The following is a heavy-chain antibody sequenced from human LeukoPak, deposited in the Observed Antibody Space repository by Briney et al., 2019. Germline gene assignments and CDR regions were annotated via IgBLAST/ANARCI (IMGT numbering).Heavy chain of an antibody. D-gene: IGHD6-6*01. J-gene: IGHJ4*02. Sequence: PGGSLRLSCAASGFTFSNYGMSWVRQAPGKGLEWVSAISDSGSTCYADSVKGRFTISRDNSKNTLYLQMNSLRAEDTAVYYCAKRVPYSSSSVYFDSWGQGTLVTVSS. CDR3: AKRVPYSSSSVYFDS. CDR2: ISDSGST. V-gene: IGHV3-23*05. CDR1: GFTFSNYG.